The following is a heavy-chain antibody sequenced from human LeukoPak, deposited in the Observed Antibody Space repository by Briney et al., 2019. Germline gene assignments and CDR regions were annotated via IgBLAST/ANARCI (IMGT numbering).Heavy chain of an antibody. D-gene: IGHD3-22*01. CDR1: GFTFSSYA. CDR2: ISGSGGST. Sequence: GGSLRLSCAASGFTFSSYAMSWVRQAPGKGLEWVSAISGSGGSTYYADSVKGRFTISRDNSKNTLYLQMNSLRAEDTAVYYCAKHPPSPMIVAFNSAFDIWGQGTMVTVSS. J-gene: IGHJ3*02. CDR3: AKHPPSPMIVAFNSAFDI. V-gene: IGHV3-23*01.